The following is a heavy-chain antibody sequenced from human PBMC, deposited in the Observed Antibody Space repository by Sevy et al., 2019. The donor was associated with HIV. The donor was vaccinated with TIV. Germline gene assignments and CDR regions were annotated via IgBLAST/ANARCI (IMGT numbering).Heavy chain of an antibody. CDR3: AKGIGYSNGWYSWFDS. V-gene: IGHV3-9*01. J-gene: IGHJ5*01. D-gene: IGHD6-19*01. CDR1: GFTFDDYA. CDR2: SSWNSGSI. Sequence: GGSLRLSCVASGFTFDDYAMHWVRQAPGKGPEWVSGSSWNSGSISYAESVKGRFTISRDNAKNSLYLQMNSLRVEDTALYYCAKGIGYSNGWYSWFDSWGQGTLVTVSS.